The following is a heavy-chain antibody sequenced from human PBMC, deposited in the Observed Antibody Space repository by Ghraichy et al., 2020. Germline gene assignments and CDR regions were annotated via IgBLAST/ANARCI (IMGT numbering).Heavy chain of an antibody. CDR1: GFTFNNYA. CDR3: AKDPSYYYYDTNFDP. Sequence: GGSLRLSCAASGFTFNNYAMSWVRQAPGKGLEWVSSVRGSGDDTYYADSVKGRFTISRDNSKNTLYLQMNSLRAEDTAVYFCAKDPSYYYYDTNFDPWGQGTLVTVSS. V-gene: IGHV3-23*01. D-gene: IGHD3-22*01. CDR2: VRGSGDDT. J-gene: IGHJ5*02.